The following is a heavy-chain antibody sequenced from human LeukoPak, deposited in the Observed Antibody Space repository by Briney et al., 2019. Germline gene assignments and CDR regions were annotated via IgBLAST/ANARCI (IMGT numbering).Heavy chain of an antibody. D-gene: IGHD3-16*01. CDR2: ISGSSSYI. J-gene: IGHJ4*02. CDR3: ARGGRTPFDY. V-gene: IGHV3-21*01. CDR1: EFTFSTYT. Sequence: GGSLRLSCAASEFTFSTYTMNWVRQAPGKGLEWLSSISGSSSYIYYADSVKGRFTIFRDNSKNTLYLQMNSLRAEDTAAYYCARGGRTPFDYWGQGTLVTVSS.